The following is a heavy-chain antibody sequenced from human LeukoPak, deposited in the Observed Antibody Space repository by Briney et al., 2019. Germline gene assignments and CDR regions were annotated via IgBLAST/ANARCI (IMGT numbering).Heavy chain of an antibody. CDR3: AKEYDLWHEQGNWFDT. J-gene: IGHJ5*02. V-gene: IGHV3-23*01. CDR2: INDDTP. Sequence: GGSLRLSCTTSGFSFNTYSMSWVRQAPGKGLEWVSAINDDTPYYTDSVKGRFTVSRDNSRDTLYLHLNSLRAEDTAIYYCAKEYDLWHEQGNWFDTWGQGTLVTVSS. D-gene: IGHD3-3*01. CDR1: GFSFNTYS.